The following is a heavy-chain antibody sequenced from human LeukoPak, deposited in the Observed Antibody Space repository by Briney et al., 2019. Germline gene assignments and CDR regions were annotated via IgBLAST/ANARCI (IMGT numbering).Heavy chain of an antibody. J-gene: IGHJ3*02. D-gene: IGHD2-15*01. CDR2: ISYDGSNK. CDR1: GFTFSSYA. V-gene: IGHV3-30*18. Sequence: GGSLRLSCAASGFTFSSYAMSWVRQAPGKGLEWVAVISYDGSNKYYADSVKGRFTISRDNSKNTLYLQMNSLRAEDTAVYYCAKECPGYAFDIWGQGTMVTVSS. CDR3: AKECPGYAFDI.